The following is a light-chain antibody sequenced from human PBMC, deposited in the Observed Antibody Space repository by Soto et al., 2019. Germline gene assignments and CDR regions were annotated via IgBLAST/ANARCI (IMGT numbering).Light chain of an antibody. Sequence: QSVLTQPRSVSGSPGQSVTISCTGTSSDVGNYNYVSWYQQHPGKAPKFMIYDVNKRPSGVPDRFSGSKSGNTASLTISGLQGEDEADYYCCSYAGSYTWVFGGGTKVTVL. CDR2: DVN. V-gene: IGLV2-11*01. CDR3: CSYAGSYTWV. J-gene: IGLJ3*02. CDR1: SSDVGNYNY.